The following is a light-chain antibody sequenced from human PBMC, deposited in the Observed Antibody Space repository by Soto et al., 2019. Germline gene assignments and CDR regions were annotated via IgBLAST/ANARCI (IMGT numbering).Light chain of an antibody. Sequence: IVMTQSPDTLAVSPGETVTLSCRASQSLSDNLAWYQQKIGQLPRLLIFRASTRASGIPARFSGGGSGTEFTLSISRLKSEDFAVYYCQQYGNWPPWKFGPGTRVEIK. CDR2: RAS. V-gene: IGKV3-15*01. CDR1: QSLSDN. J-gene: IGKJ1*01. CDR3: QQYGNWPPWK.